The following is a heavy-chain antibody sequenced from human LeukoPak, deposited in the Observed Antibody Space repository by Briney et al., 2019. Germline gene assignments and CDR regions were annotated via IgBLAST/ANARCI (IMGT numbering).Heavy chain of an antibody. CDR1: GFTFSNAW. CDR2: IKNKTDGGTT. Sequence: GGSLRLSCAASGFTFSNAWMSWVRQAPGKGLEWVGRIKNKTDGGTTDYTAPVKGRFTIPRDDSKNTLYLQMNSLKTEDTAVYYCTTGPFDYYGSASYLANGMDVWGQGTTVTVSS. V-gene: IGHV3-15*01. J-gene: IGHJ6*02. CDR3: TTGPFDYYGSASYLANGMDV. D-gene: IGHD3-10*01.